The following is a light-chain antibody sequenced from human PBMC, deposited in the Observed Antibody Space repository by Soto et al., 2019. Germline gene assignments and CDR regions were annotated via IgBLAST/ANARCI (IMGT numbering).Light chain of an antibody. CDR3: ETWDSNTHWV. J-gene: IGLJ3*02. V-gene: IGLV4-60*02. CDR2: VEASGSY. Sequence: QSVLTQSSSASASLGSSVKLTCTLSSGHSSYIIAWHQQQPGKAPRYLMKVEASGSYTKGSGVPDRFSGSSSGADRYLTISNLQFEDEADYYCETWDSNTHWVFGGGTKVTVL. CDR1: SGHSSYI.